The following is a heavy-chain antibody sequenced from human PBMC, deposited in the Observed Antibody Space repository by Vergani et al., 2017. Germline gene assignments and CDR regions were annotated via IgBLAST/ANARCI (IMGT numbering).Heavy chain of an antibody. V-gene: IGHV1-46*03. CDR1: GYTFTSYY. CDR2: INPSGGST. D-gene: IGHD3-10*01. J-gene: IGHJ6*03. CDR3: ATREYGSGTHKPHYYYYYMDV. Sequence: VQLVQSGAEVKKPGASVKVSCKASGYTFTSYYMHWVRQAPGQGLKWMGIINPSGGSTSYAQKFQGRVTMTRDTSTSTVYMELSSLRSEDTAVYYCATREYGSGTHKPHYYYYYMDVWGKGTTVTVSS.